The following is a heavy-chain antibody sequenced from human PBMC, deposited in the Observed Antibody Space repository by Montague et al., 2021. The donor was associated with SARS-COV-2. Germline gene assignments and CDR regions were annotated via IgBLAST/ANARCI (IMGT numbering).Heavy chain of an antibody. D-gene: IGHD3-9*01. CDR2: TYYKSKWDS. CDR1: GDSVSRKSVA. J-gene: IGHJ3*02. V-gene: IGHV6-1*01. Sequence: CAISGDSVSRKSVAWDWLRQSPSRGLEWLGRTYYKSKWDSDYAESVKRLLVITPDTSKNRVSLQLNSVIPEDTAVYFCASSGITLTGLDAFDIWGQGTMVTVSS. CDR3: ASSGITLTGLDAFDI.